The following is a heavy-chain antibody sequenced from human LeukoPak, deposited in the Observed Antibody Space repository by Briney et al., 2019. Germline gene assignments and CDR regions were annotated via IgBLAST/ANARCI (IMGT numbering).Heavy chain of an antibody. CDR2: INSDGSST. V-gene: IGHV3-74*01. D-gene: IGHD1-26*01. CDR3: ARGPGGSCDY. CDR1: GFTFSSYW. J-gene: IGHJ4*02. Sequence: GGSLRLSCAASGFTFSSYWMHWVRQAPGKGLVWVSRINSDGSSTSYADSVKGRFTIPSDNAKNPLYLQMNSLRAEDTAVYYCARGPGGSCDYWGQGTLVTVSS.